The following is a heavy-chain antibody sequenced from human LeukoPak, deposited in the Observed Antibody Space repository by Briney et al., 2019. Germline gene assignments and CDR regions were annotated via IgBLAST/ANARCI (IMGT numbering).Heavy chain of an antibody. J-gene: IGHJ4*02. CDR2: IHSSGST. Sequence: SETLSLTCSVSGGSISNNYWSWIRQSPEKGLEWIGYIHSSGSTDYNPSFKSRVVVSVDTSKDQFSLKLYSVTAADTAVYYCARHGLKLVGASTIYFDNWGQGTLVTVSS. V-gene: IGHV4-59*08. D-gene: IGHD1-26*01. CDR1: GGSISNNY. CDR3: ARHGLKLVGASTIYFDN.